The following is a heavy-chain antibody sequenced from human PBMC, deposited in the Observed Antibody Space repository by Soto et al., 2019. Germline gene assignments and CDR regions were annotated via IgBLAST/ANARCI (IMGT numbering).Heavy chain of an antibody. J-gene: IGHJ4*02. D-gene: IGHD3-3*01. CDR3: ASATYYGFWRGYNDY. V-gene: IGHV4-34*01. CDR2: INHSGST. CDR1: GGSLSGYY. Sequence: SETLSLTCAVYGGSLSGYYWSWIRQPPGKGLEWIGEINHSGSTNYNPSLKSRVTMSVHTSKNQFSLKLSSVTAADTAVYYCASATYYGFWRGYNDYWGPGPLVTVSS.